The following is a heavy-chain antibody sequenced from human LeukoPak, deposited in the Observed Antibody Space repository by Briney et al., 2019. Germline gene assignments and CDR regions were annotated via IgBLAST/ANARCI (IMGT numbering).Heavy chain of an antibody. CDR3: ARAARWLQPRTPFDY. D-gene: IGHD5-24*01. V-gene: IGHV4-59*12. Sequence: PSETLSLTCTVSGGSISSYYWSWIRQPPGKGLEWIGYIYYSGSTNYNPSLKSRVTISVDTSKNQFSLKLSSVTAADTAVYYCARAARWLQPRTPFDYWGQGTLVTVSS. CDR1: GGSISSYY. J-gene: IGHJ4*02. CDR2: IYYSGST.